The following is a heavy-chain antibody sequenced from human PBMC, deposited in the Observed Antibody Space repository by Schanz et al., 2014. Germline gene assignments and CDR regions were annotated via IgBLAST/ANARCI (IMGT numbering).Heavy chain of an antibody. CDR2: IQHDGSRT. CDR3: ARAPPLVRGIAGWFGP. CDR1: GFIFSNHG. Sequence: QAELVESGGGVVQPGGSLRLSCEASGFIFSNHGMNWVRQAPGKGLEWVAFIQHDGSRTYYTASLKGRVTISRDNSQNRVYVKINSLRVEDPAVYSGARAPPLVRGIAGWFGPWGQGSLVTVSS. J-gene: IGHJ5*02. V-gene: IGHV3-30*02. D-gene: IGHD3-10*01.